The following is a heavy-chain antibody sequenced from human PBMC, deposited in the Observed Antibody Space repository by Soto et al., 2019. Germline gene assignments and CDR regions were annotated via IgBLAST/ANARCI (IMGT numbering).Heavy chain of an antibody. J-gene: IGHJ4*02. CDR3: ARSRTTPASRNLDY. CDR2: MNPNSGNT. D-gene: IGHD1-1*01. V-gene: IGHV1-8*01. Sequence: ASVKVSCKASGYTFTNYDINWVRQATGQGLEWMGWMNPNSGNTGYVQKFQGRVTMTRNTSISTAYMELSSLRFEDTAVYYCARSRTTPASRNLDYWGQGTLVTVSS. CDR1: GYTFTNYD.